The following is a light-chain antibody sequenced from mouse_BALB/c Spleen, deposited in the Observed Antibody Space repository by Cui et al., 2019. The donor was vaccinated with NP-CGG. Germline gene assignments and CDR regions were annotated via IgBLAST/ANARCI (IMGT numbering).Light chain of an antibody. Sequence: QVVVTQESPPTTSPGETVTLTCRSSTGAVTTSNYANWVQEKPDHLFTGLIGGTNNRPPGVPARFSGSLIGDKAALTITGAQTEDEAIYFCALWYSNHWVFGGGTKLTVL. CDR2: GTN. CDR1: TGAVTTSNY. J-gene: IGLJ1*01. V-gene: IGLV1*01. CDR3: ALWYSNHWV.